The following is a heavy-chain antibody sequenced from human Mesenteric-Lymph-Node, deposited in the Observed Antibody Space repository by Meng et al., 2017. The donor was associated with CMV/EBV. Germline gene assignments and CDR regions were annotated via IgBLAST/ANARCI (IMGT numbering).Heavy chain of an antibody. CDR1: GFTFSSYA. V-gene: IGHV3-23*03. J-gene: IGHJ4*02. CDR3: AISRGSSGWYQFDY. Sequence: GSGFTFSSYAMSWVRQAPGKGMEWVSVIYSGGSSTYYADSVKGRFTISRDNSKNTLYLQMNSLRAEDTAVYYCAISRGSSGWYQFDYWGQGTLVTVSS. D-gene: IGHD6-19*01. CDR2: IYSGGSST.